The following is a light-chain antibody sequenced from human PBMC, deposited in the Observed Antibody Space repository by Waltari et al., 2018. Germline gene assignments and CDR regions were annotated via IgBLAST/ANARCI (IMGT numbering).Light chain of an antibody. Sequence: SYELTQPPSVSVSPGQTAKTTCSTDALPNQYTYWYQQKPGQAPVVVIYKDTERPSGIPERFSGSSSGTTVTLTISGVQAEDEADYYCQSADSSSNYLIFGGGTKLTVL. V-gene: IGLV3-25*03. CDR2: KDT. CDR1: ALPNQY. CDR3: QSADSSSNYLI. J-gene: IGLJ2*01.